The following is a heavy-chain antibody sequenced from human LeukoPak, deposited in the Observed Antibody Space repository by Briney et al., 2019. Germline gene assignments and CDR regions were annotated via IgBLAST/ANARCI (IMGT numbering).Heavy chain of an antibody. J-gene: IGHJ3*02. CDR1: DGSLSGYH. CDR3: AHFYASGHDAFDI. Sequence: PSETLSLTCGVVDGSLSGYHWSWIRQSPGKGLEWIGEINLSGSTHYNPSLERRVTMSIDTSMNQFSLKLTSVTDADTAMYYCAHFYASGHDAFDIWGPGTLVAVSS. V-gene: IGHV4-34*01. D-gene: IGHD3-10*01. CDR2: INLSGST.